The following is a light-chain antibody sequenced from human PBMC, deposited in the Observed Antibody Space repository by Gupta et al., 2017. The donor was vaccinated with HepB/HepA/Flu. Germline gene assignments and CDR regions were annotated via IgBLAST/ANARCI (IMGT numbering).Light chain of an antibody. V-gene: IGKV3-15*01. Sequence: ETEMTQSPSSLSASPGDRVTLSCRASQTVEVRLAWYQQKPGQAPRLLIYGASTRNTGVPLTFSGGGSGTDFTLTISSLEAEDFAVYYCQQDHDWPPTFGRGTKVEIK. J-gene: IGKJ4*01. CDR2: GAS. CDR1: QTVEVR. CDR3: QQDHDWPPT.